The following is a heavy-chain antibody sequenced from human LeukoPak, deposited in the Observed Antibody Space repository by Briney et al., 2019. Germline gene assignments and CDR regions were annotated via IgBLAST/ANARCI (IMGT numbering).Heavy chain of an antibody. J-gene: IGHJ4*02. CDR1: GDSTSSDRYY. V-gene: IGHV4-39*01. Sequence: SETLSLTCTVSGDSTSSDRYYGGWVRQPPGKGLEWIGNIYYSGSTYYNPSLKGRVTMSVDTSKNQFFLKLNSVTAADTAVYYCARGRPYSGGYHLDYWGQGTLVTVSA. CDR2: IYYSGST. D-gene: IGHD1-26*01. CDR3: ARGRPYSGGYHLDY.